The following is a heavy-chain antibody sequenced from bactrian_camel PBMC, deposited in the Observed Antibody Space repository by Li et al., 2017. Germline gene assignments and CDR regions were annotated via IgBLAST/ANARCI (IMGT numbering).Heavy chain of an antibody. CDR1: GFRFSSYA. V-gene: IGHV3S42*01. J-gene: IGHJ4*01. Sequence: LVESGGGLVQPGGSLKLSCAASGFRFSSYAMSWVRQAPGKGLEWVSGIQSNGLRTSYGDSVKGRFTISRDNAKNTLYLQMNSLKPEDTAMYYCATNLGLNEYQCGGSPSTYWGQGTQVTVS. CDR3: ATNLGLNEYQCGGSPSTY. CDR2: IQSNGLRT. D-gene: IGHD1*01.